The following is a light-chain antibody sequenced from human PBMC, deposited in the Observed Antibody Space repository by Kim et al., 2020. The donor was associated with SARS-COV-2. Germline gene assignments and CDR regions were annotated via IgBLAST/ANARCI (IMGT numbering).Light chain of an antibody. CDR1: QSVLHSSNNKNY. V-gene: IGKV4-1*01. J-gene: IGKJ1*01. Sequence: DIVMTQSPDSLAVSLGERATINCKSSQSVLHSSNNKNYLAWYQQKPGQPPKLLIYWASTRESGVPDRFSASGSGTDFTLTISSLQAEDVAVYYCQQYYRTPPAFGQGTKVDIK. CDR3: QQYYRTPPA. CDR2: WAS.